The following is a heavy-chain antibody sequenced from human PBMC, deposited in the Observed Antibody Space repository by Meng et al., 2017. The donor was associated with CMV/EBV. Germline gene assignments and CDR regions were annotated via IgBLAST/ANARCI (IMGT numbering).Heavy chain of an antibody. V-gene: IGHV1-18*01. D-gene: IGHD6-13*01. Sequence: ASVKVSCKASGYTFTSYGISWVRPAPGQGLEWMGWISAYNGNTNYAQKLQGRVTMTTDTSTSTAYMELRSLRSDDTAVYYCARLPHSSSGYYYYGMDVWGQGTTVTVSS. CDR2: ISAYNGNT. CDR3: ARLPHSSSGYYYYGMDV. CDR1: GYTFTSYG. J-gene: IGHJ6*02.